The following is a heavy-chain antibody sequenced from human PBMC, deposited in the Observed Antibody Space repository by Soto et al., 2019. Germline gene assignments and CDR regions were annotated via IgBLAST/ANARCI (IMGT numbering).Heavy chain of an antibody. D-gene: IGHD3-3*01. CDR1: GFSFSNYV. Sequence: PGGSLRLSCAASGFSFSNYVMSWVRQAPGEGLEWVSGISASGGTSYDVDSVRGRFTISRDNSKNTLYLQMNSLTNEDTAVYYCAKGGDSWSGYSHYWGQGTLVTVSS. CDR3: AKGGDSWSGYSHY. V-gene: IGHV3-23*01. J-gene: IGHJ4*02. CDR2: ISASGGTS.